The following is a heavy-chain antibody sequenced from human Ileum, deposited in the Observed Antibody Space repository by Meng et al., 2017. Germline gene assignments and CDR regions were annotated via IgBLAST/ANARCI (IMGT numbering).Heavy chain of an antibody. CDR1: GASISAYY. Sequence: QLQELGSGLVNPPETLFFTCTVSGASISAYYWSWIRQLPGEGLECISYIFYNGDINYNPSLKSRVTISLDTSKSKISLKLTSVTAADTAVYYCARTARVFDHWGQGTMVTVSS. CDR2: IFYNGDI. V-gene: IGHV4-59*01. CDR3: ARTARVFDH. J-gene: IGHJ5*02.